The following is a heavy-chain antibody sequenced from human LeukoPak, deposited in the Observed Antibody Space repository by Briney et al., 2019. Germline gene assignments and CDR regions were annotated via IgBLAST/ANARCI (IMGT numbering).Heavy chain of an antibody. D-gene: IGHD3-10*01. Sequence: PSETLSLTCTVSGGSISSSSYHWGWIRQPPGKGLEWIGSIYYSGSTYYNPSLKSRVTISVDTSKNQFSLKLSSVTAADTAVYYCARGPGRRYMDVWGKGTTVTVSS. CDR3: ARGPGRRYMDV. V-gene: IGHV4-39*01. J-gene: IGHJ6*03. CDR1: GGSISSSSYH. CDR2: IYYSGST.